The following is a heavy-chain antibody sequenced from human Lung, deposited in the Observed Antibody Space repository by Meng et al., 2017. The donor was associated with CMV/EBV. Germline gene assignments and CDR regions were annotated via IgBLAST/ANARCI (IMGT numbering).Heavy chain of an antibody. D-gene: IGHD3-16*01. CDR1: GITFVDYS. CDR3: ARDVFAWAVPSTPFNY. Sequence: GITFVDYSLHVVRQAPGKGLEWIAVISPNRSKIYYANSVKGRFTISRDNSKHSVFLQMNSLRAEDTALYYCARDVFAWAVPSTPFNYWGQGTLVTVSS. V-gene: IGHV3-30*04. J-gene: IGHJ4*02. CDR2: ISPNRSKI.